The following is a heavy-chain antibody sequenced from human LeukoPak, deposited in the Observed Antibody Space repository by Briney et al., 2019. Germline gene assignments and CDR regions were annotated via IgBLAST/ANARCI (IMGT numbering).Heavy chain of an antibody. CDR1: GYSFTSYW. CDR2: IYPSGSDT. J-gene: IGHJ4*02. Sequence: GESLKISCKGSGYSFTSYWFGWVGQLPGKGLEWMGIIYPSGSDTRNSPSFQGQVSISADKSISTAYLQWSSLKASDTAMYYCARPYYCSGGSCFDYWGQGTLVTVSS. V-gene: IGHV5-51*01. CDR3: ARPYYCSGGSCFDY. D-gene: IGHD2-15*01.